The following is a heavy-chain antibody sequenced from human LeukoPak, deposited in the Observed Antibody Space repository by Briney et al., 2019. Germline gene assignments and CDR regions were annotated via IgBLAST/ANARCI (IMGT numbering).Heavy chain of an antibody. D-gene: IGHD1-26*01. V-gene: IGHV4-34*01. Sequence: SETLSLTCAVYGGSFSGYYWSWIRQPPGKGLEWIGETNHSGSTNYNPSLKSRVTISVDTSKNQFSLKLSSVTAADTAVYYCARSRSSGSYPFDYWGQGTLVTVSS. CDR1: GGSFSGYY. CDR3: ARSRSSGSYPFDY. J-gene: IGHJ4*02. CDR2: TNHSGST.